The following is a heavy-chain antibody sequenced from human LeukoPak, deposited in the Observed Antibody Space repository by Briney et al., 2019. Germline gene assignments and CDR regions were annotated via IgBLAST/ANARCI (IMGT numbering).Heavy chain of an antibody. J-gene: IGHJ4*02. V-gene: IGHV3-30*02. CDR2: IRYDGSNK. CDR3: ATRDDFWSGSPKGYFDY. Sequence: GGSLRLSCAASGFTFSSYGMHWVRQAPGKGLEWVAFIRYDGSNKYYADSVKGRFTISRDNSKNTLYLQMNSLRAEDTAVYYCATRDDFWSGSPKGYFDYWGQGTLVTVSS. D-gene: IGHD3-3*01. CDR1: GFTFSSYG.